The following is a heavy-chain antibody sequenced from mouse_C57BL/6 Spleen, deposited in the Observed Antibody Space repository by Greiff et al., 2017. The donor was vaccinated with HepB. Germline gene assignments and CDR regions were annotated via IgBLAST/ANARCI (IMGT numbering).Heavy chain of an antibody. V-gene: IGHV1-64*01. Sequence: VQLQQPGAELVKPGASVKLSCKASGYTFTSYWMHWVKQRPGQGLEWIGMIHPNSGSTNYNEKFKSKATLTVDKSSSTAYMQLSSLTSEDSAVYYCASHDGYYWFAYWGQGTLVTVSA. CDR2: IHPNSGST. J-gene: IGHJ3*01. CDR3: ASHDGYYWFAY. CDR1: GYTFTSYW. D-gene: IGHD2-3*01.